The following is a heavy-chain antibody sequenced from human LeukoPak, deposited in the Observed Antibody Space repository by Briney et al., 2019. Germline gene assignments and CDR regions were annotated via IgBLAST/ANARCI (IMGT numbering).Heavy chain of an antibody. CDR1: QFTFNNFG. CDR2: VTASSDVA. D-gene: IGHD5-12*01. V-gene: IGHV3-21*04. Sequence: GGSLRLSCAASQFTFNNFGMAWVRQAPGKGLEWVSSVTASSDVAWYADSVKGRFTISRDNSKNTLYLQMISLRADDTALYFCAKEAGDRLPFDYWGQGALVTVSS. J-gene: IGHJ4*02. CDR3: AKEAGDRLPFDY.